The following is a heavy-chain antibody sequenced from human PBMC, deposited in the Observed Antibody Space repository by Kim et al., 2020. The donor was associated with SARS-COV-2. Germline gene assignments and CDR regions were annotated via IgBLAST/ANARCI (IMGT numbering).Heavy chain of an antibody. CDR3: AKWEWEPGSFDY. CDR1: GFTFSSYA. V-gene: IGHV3-23*01. D-gene: IGHD1-26*01. CDR2: ISGSGGST. J-gene: IGHJ4*02. Sequence: GGSLRLSCAASGFTFSSYAMSWVRQAPGKGLEWVSAISGSGGSTYYADSVKGRFTISRDNSKNTLYLQMNSLRAEDTAVDYCAKWEWEPGSFDYWGQGTLVTVSS.